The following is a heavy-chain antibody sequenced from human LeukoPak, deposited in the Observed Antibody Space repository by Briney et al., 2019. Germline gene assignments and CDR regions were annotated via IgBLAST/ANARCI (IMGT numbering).Heavy chain of an antibody. CDR1: GFTFSNYW. V-gene: IGHV3-74*01. Sequence: QPGGSLRLSCAASGFTFSNYWMHWVRQAPGKGLVWVSRIYSDGSSTSYADSVKGRFTISRDNAKNTLYLQMDSLRVDDTAVYYCTRQTERDAYNRYWGLGTLVTVSS. CDR3: TRQTERDAYNRY. D-gene: IGHD5-24*01. CDR2: IYSDGSST. J-gene: IGHJ4*02.